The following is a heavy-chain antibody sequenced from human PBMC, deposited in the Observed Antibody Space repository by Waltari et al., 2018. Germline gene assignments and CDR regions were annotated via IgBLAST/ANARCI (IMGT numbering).Heavy chain of an antibody. CDR2: FDPEDGET. D-gene: IGHD6-19*01. V-gene: IGHV1-69-2*01. Sequence: EILLVQSGAEVKKPGATVKISCTAYGYPFTDYYWPGVQQAPGKGLEWMGRFDPEDGETIYAEKFQGRVTITADTSTDTAYREPSSLRSEDTAVYYCATDSKEWGSSVWAGFDYGVQGTLVTVSS. CDR3: ATDSKEWGSSVWAGFDY. J-gene: IGHJ4*02. CDR1: GYPFTDYY.